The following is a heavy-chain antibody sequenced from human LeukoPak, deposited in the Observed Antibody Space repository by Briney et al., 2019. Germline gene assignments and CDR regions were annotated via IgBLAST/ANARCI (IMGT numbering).Heavy chain of an antibody. CDR3: ARGLYSSSWPDAFDI. Sequence: SETLSLTCTVFGVSFSDYYWSWIRQPPGKGLELIGYISYSGSTNYNPSLKSRVIISADTSKSQSSLKLNSVTAADTAVYYCARGLYSSSWPDAFDIWGQGTMVTVSS. D-gene: IGHD6-13*01. CDR2: ISYSGST. CDR1: GVSFSDYY. V-gene: IGHV4-59*01. J-gene: IGHJ3*02.